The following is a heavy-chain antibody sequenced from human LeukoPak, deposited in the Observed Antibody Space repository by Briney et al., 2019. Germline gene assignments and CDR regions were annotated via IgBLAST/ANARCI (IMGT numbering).Heavy chain of an antibody. CDR2: INTNTGHA. V-gene: IGHV7-4-1*02. CDR3: ARDLWDY. J-gene: IGHJ4*02. CDR1: GYTFTSHG. Sequence: GASVKVSCKASGYTFTSHGMNWVRRAPGQGLEWMGWINTNTGHATYAQGFTGRFVFSLDTSVSTAYLQISSLKTEDIAVYYCARDLWDYWGQGTLVTVSS. D-gene: IGHD2-21*01.